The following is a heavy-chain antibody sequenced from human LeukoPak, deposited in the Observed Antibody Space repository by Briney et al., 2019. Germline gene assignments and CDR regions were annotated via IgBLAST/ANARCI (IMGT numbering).Heavy chain of an antibody. D-gene: IGHD3-3*02. CDR2: IWFDGSNK. CDR1: GFTVSGYG. V-gene: IGHV3-33*01. J-gene: IGHJ4*02. CDR3: ARDFSGYFDY. Sequence: GGSLRLSCAASGFTVSGYGMHWVRQAPGKGLEWVAAIWFDGSNKYYADFVKGRFTISRDNPKNTLFLQMNSLRAEDTAVYYCARDFSGYFDYWGQGTLVTVSS.